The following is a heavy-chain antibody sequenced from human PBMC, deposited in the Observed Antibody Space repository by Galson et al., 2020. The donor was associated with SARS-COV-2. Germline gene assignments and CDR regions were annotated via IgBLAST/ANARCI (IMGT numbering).Heavy chain of an antibody. CDR2: LSYDGSNK. CDR3: AKDFPVAYSSGWIYYYYGMDV. J-gene: IGHJ6*02. Sequence: GGSLRLSCAASGFTFSSYGMHWVRQAPGKGLEWVAVLSYDGSNKYYADSVKGRFTISRDNSKNTLYLQMNSLRAEDTAVYYCAKDFPVAYSSGWIYYYYGMDVWGQGTTVTVSS. V-gene: IGHV3-30*18. D-gene: IGHD6-19*01. CDR1: GFTFSSYG.